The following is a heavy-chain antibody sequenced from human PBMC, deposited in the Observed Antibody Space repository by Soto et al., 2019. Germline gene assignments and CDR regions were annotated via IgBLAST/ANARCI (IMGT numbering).Heavy chain of an antibody. CDR2: IIPIFGTA. V-gene: IGHV1-69*12. CDR3: ARAESGCGWPCAFDI. J-gene: IGHJ3*02. D-gene: IGHD6-19*01. Sequence: QVQLVQSGAEVKKPGSSVKLSCKASGGTFSSYAISWVRQAPGQGLEWMGGIIPIFGTANYAQKFQGRVTITADESTSTAFIELGSLRSEDTAVYYLARAESGCGWPCAFDIWGQGRRVTVSS. CDR1: GGTFSSYA.